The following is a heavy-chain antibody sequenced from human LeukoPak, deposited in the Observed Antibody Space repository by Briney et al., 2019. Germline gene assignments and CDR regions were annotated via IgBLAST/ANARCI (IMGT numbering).Heavy chain of an antibody. D-gene: IGHD2-2*01. Sequence: SETLSLTCTVSGGSISSYYWSWIRQPPGKGLEWIGYINYSGSTNYNPSLKSRVTISVDTSKNQFSLKLSSVTAADTAVYYCARHLRSTSRRVFDYWGQGTLVTVSS. CDR2: INYSGST. CDR3: ARHLRSTSRRVFDY. J-gene: IGHJ4*02. V-gene: IGHV4-59*08. CDR1: GGSISSYY.